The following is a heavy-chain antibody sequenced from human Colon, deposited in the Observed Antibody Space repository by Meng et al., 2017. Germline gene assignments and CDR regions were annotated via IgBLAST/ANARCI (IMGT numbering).Heavy chain of an antibody. CDR2: ISSSGKNI. Sequence: GGSLRLSCAASGFTFSDYYMTWIRQAPGKGLEWVSHISSSGKNIDYADSVKGRFTISRDNANNSLYLQMDSLTADDTAIYYCAKDHGTGLDYWGQGALVTVSS. D-gene: IGHD3/OR15-3a*01. J-gene: IGHJ4*02. V-gene: IGHV3-11*01. CDR3: AKDHGTGLDY. CDR1: GFTFSDYY.